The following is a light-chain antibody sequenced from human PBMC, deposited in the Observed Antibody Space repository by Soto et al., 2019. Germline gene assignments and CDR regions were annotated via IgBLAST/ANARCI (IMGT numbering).Light chain of an antibody. Sequence: DLPMTQSPSTLSASVGDRVTITCRASQSISSWLAWYQQKPGKAPKLLIYKASSLESGVPSRFSGSGSGTEFTLTISSLQPDDFATYYCQQYNSSPFTFGPGTKVDIK. CDR1: QSISSW. J-gene: IGKJ3*01. V-gene: IGKV1-5*03. CDR3: QQYNSSPFT. CDR2: KAS.